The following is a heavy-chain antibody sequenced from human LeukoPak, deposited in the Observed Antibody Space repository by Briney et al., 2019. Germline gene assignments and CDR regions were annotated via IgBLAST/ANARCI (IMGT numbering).Heavy chain of an antibody. Sequence: SETLSLTCTVSGGSISSYYWSWIRQPPGKGLEWIGYIYYSGSTNYNPSLKSRVTISVDTSKNQFSLKLSSVTAADTAVYYCARASIVVVPAARDYGMDVWGQGTTVTVSS. D-gene: IGHD2-2*01. CDR2: IYYSGST. CDR1: GGSISSYY. V-gene: IGHV4-59*12. CDR3: ARASIVVVPAARDYGMDV. J-gene: IGHJ6*02.